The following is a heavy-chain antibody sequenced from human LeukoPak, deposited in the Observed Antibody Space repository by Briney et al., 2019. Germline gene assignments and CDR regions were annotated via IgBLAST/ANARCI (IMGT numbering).Heavy chain of an antibody. J-gene: IGHJ5*02. CDR2: ISGDGGST. Sequence: PGGSLRLSCAASGFTFDDYAMHWVRQVPGKGLEWISLISGDGGSTCYTDSVKGRFTISRDNSKNSLYLQMNSLRTEDTALYYCARDRRCSEISCYGWLDPWGQGTLVTVSS. CDR1: GFTFDDYA. D-gene: IGHD2-2*01. V-gene: IGHV3-43*02. CDR3: ARDRRCSEISCYGWLDP.